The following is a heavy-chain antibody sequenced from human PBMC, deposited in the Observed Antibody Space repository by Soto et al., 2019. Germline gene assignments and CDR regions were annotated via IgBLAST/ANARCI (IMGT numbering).Heavy chain of an antibody. V-gene: IGHV1-69*06. J-gene: IGHJ5*02. CDR3: ARDIAAAGTHWFDP. CDR1: GGTFSSYA. CDR2: IIPTFGTA. D-gene: IGHD6-13*01. Sequence: SVKVSCKASGGTFSSYAISWVRQAPGQGLEWMGGIIPTFGTANYAQKFQGRVTITADKSTSTAYMELSSLRSEDTAVYYCARDIAAAGTHWFDPWGQGTLVTVSS.